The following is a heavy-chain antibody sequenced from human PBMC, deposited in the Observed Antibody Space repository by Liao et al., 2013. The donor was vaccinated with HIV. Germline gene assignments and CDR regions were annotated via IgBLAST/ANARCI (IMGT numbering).Heavy chain of an antibody. CDR2: IYTSGST. D-gene: IGHD3-22*01. CDR1: GGSISSGRYY. Sequence: QVQLQESGPGLVKPSQTLSLTCTVSGGSISSGRYYWSWIRQPAGKGLEWIGRIYTSGSTNYNPSLKRRVTISLDTSKNQFSLKVTSVTAADTAVYYCAREMWGGLFGNSGYGDYWGQGTLVTVSS. V-gene: IGHV4-61*02. J-gene: IGHJ4*02. CDR3: AREMWGGLFGNSGYGDY.